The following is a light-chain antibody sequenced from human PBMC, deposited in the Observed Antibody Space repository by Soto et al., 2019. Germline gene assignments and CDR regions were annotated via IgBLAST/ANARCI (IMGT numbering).Light chain of an antibody. J-gene: IGKJ5*01. CDR1: QSVSSY. CDR2: DAS. V-gene: IGKV3-11*01. CDR3: QQRSNWPLIT. Sequence: EIVLTQSPATLSLSPGERATLSCRASQSVSSYLAWYQQQPGQAPRLLIYDASNRATGIPARFSGSGSGTDFTLTISSPEPEDFAVYYCQQRSNWPLITFGQGTRLEIK.